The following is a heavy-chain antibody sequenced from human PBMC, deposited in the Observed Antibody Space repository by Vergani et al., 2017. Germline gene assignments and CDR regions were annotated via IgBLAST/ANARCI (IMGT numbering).Heavy chain of an antibody. D-gene: IGHD3-10*01. CDR2: ISGSGGST. V-gene: IGHV3-23*04. CDR3: AKGNYYGSGSSLYYFDY. J-gene: IGHJ4*02. Sequence: EVRLVESGGGLVKPGGSLRLSCQVSGFDFSQAWMNWVRQSPGKGLEWVSAISGSGGSTYYADSVKGRFTISRDNSKNTLYLQMNSLRAEDTAVYYCAKGNYYGSGSSLYYFDYWGQGTLVTVSS. CDR1: GFDFSQAW.